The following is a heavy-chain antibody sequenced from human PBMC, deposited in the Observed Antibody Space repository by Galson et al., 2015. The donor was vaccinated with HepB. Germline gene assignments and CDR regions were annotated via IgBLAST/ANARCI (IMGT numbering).Heavy chain of an antibody. J-gene: IGHJ4*02. CDR3: AKGSRYQLPNPFDY. Sequence: SLRISCAASGFIFSNYAMSWVRQAPGKGLEWVSSISGGAYSTYYADSVKGHFTISRDNSKNTLYLQMDSLRAEDTALYYCAKGSRYQLPNPFDYWGQGTLVTVSS. V-gene: IGHV3-23*01. D-gene: IGHD2-2*01. CDR2: ISGGAYST. CDR1: GFIFSNYA.